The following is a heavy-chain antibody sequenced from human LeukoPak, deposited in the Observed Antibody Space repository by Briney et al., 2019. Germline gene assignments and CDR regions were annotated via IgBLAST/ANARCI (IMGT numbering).Heavy chain of an antibody. CDR1: GGSISSSSYY. V-gene: IGHV4-61*05. J-gene: IGHJ4*02. D-gene: IGHD5-24*01. CDR3: ARGSRWLQLSLFDY. CDR2: IYYSGST. Sequence: PSETLSLTCTVSGGSISSSSYYWGWIRQPPGKGLEWIGYIYYSGSTNYNPSLKSRVTISVDTSKNQFSLKLSSVTAADTAVYYCARGSRWLQLSLFDYWGQGTLVTVSS.